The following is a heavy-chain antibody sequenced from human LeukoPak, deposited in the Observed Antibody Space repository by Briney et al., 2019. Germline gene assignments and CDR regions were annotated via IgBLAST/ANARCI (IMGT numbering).Heavy chain of an antibody. J-gene: IGHJ3*02. CDR2: INHSGST. CDR1: GGSFSGYY. D-gene: IGHD3-22*01. CDR3: ARGTTYYYDSSGYYYPDAFDI. V-gene: IGHV4-34*01. Sequence: SETLSLTCAVYGGSFSGYYWSWIRQPPGKGLERIGEINHSGSTNYNPSLKSRVAISVDTSKNQFSLKLSSVTAADTAVYYCARGTTYYYDSSGYYYPDAFDIWGQGTMVTVSS.